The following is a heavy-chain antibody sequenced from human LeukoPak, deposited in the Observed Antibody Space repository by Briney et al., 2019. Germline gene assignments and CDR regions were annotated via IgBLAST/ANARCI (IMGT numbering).Heavy chain of an antibody. CDR1: GGSISSGSDY. D-gene: IGHD3-3*01. J-gene: IGHJ3*02. V-gene: IGHV4-61*02. CDR2: VYSSGSA. CDR3: ARRITIFGVVVHAFDI. Sequence: SETLSLTCTVSGGSISSGSDYWSWIRQSAGKGLEWIGRVYSSGSANYNPSLKSRVTISVDTSKNQFSLKLSSVTAADTAVYYCARRITIFGVVVHAFDIWGQGTMVTVSS.